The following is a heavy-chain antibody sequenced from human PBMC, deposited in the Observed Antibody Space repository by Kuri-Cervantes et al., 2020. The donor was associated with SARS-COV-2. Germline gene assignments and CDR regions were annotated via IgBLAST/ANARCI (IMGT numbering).Heavy chain of an antibody. CDR1: GGSIVGSNHY. Sequence: GSLRLSCIVSGGSIVGSNHYWGWIRQPPGKGLEWIGSIYYSGSTYYNPSLKSRVTISVDTSKNQFSLKLSSVTAADTAVYYCARDAAYCSGGSCYSVGLDYWGQGNLVTVSS. J-gene: IGHJ4*02. D-gene: IGHD2-15*01. CDR2: IYYSGST. CDR3: ARDAAYCSGGSCYSVGLDY. V-gene: IGHV4-39*07.